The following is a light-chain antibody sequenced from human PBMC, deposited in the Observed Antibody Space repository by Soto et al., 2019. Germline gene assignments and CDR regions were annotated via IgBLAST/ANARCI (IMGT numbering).Light chain of an antibody. CDR1: SSDVGGYNY. V-gene: IGLV2-14*03. CDR3: SSYTSSSTVV. CDR2: DVS. Sequence: QSVLTQPASVSGSPGQSITISCTGTSSDVGGYNYVSWYQQHPGKAPKLIIYDVSNRPSGVSYRFSGSKSGNTASLTISGLQAEDEADYYCSSYTSSSTVVFGGGTKLTVL. J-gene: IGLJ2*01.